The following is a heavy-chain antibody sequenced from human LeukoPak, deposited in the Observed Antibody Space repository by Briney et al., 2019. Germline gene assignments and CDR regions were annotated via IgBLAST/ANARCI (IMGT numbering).Heavy chain of an antibody. J-gene: IGHJ6*02. Sequence: PSETLSLTCTVSGYSISSGYYWGWIRQPPGKGLEWIGSIYHSGSTYYNPSLKSRVTISVDTSKNQFSLKLSSVTAADTAVYYCATSGRGSGYYYYGMDVWGQGTTVTVSS. CDR1: GYSISSGYY. D-gene: IGHD3-10*01. CDR2: IYHSGST. CDR3: ATSGRGSGYYYYGMDV. V-gene: IGHV4-38-2*02.